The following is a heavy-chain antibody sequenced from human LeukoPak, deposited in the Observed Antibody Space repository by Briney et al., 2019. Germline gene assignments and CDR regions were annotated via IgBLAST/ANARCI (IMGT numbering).Heavy chain of an antibody. CDR1: GGSFSGYY. J-gene: IGHJ5*02. D-gene: IGHD3-22*01. CDR3: ARGQDYYDSSGYRFDP. V-gene: IGHV4-34*01. Sequence: PSETLSLTCAVYGGSFSGYYWSWIRQPPGKGLEWIGEINHSGSTNYNPSLKSRVTISVDTSKNQFSLKLSSVTAADTAVYYCARGQDYYDSSGYRFDPWGQGTLVNVSS. CDR2: INHSGST.